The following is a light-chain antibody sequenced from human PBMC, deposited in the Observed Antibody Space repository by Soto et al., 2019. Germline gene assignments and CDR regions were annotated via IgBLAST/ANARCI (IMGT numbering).Light chain of an antibody. J-gene: IGKJ1*01. Sequence: DIQLAQSPSTLSAPVGDRLIITCRATQSINWLAWYQQKPGKAPKLLIFEASRLESGVPSRFSDSGSGTEFTLTISSLQPDDFGTYYCQHYDTYSPMWTFGQGTKVDVK. V-gene: IGKV1-5*03. CDR3: QHYDTYSPMWT. CDR1: QSINW. CDR2: EAS.